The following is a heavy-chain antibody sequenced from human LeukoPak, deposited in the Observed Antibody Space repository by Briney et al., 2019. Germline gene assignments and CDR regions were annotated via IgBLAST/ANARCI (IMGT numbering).Heavy chain of an antibody. Sequence: PGRSLRLSCAASGFTFSSYAMHWVRQAPGKGLEWVAVISYDGSNKYYADSVKGRFTISRDNSKNTLYLQMNSLRAEDTAVYYCARVGDFGDYAFDIWGQGTMDTVSS. D-gene: IGHD3-10*01. CDR3: ARVGDFGDYAFDI. CDR1: GFTFSSYA. V-gene: IGHV3-30*04. J-gene: IGHJ3*02. CDR2: ISYDGSNK.